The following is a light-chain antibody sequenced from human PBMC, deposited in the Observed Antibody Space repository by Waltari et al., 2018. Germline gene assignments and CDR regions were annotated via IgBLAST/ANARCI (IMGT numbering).Light chain of an antibody. Sequence: DVQMTQSPSSLSASLGDRVTITCRAGQSISSYLNWYQQKPGMAPKLLIYASSTLQTRVPSRVSGSGSGTDFTLTISSLQPEDFATYYCQQSFTTPLTFGGGTKVEIK. CDR1: QSISSY. CDR3: QQSFTTPLT. V-gene: IGKV1-39*01. CDR2: ASS. J-gene: IGKJ4*01.